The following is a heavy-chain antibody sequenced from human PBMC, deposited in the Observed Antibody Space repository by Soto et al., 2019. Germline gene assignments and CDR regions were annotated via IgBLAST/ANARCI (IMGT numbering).Heavy chain of an antibody. D-gene: IGHD1-26*01. Sequence: QLQLQESGSGLVKPSQTLSLTCAVSGGSISSGGYSWSWIRQPPGQGLEWIGYIYHSGSTYYNPSLKSRVTISVDRSKNQFSLKLSSVTAAGTAVYYCGGSGNTRVNDAFDIWGQGTMVTVSS. J-gene: IGHJ3*02. CDR1: GGSISSGGYS. CDR2: IYHSGST. V-gene: IGHV4-30-2*01. CDR3: GGSGNTRVNDAFDI.